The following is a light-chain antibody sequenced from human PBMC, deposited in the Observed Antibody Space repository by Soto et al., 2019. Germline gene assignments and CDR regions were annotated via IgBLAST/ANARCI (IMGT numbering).Light chain of an antibody. CDR3: QQYGSSPWT. CDR1: HSVRTNY. V-gene: IGKV3-20*01. CDR2: AAS. J-gene: IGKJ1*01. Sequence: EIVLTQSPGTLSLSPGERATLSCRASHSVRTNYLAWYQQKPGQAPRLRIYAASGRATGIPDRFNGSGSGTNVTLTISRLEPVDFAVYDCQQYGSSPWTFGQGTKVEIK.